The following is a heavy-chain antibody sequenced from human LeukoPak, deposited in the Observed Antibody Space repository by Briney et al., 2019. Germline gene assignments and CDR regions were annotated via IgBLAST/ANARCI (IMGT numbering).Heavy chain of an antibody. CDR3: AKDLLDIVVVPAALDY. D-gene: IGHD2-2*03. V-gene: IGHV3-11*04. J-gene: IGHJ4*02. Sequence: SGGSLRLSCAASGFTFSDYYMSWIRQAPGKGLEWVSYISSSGSTIYYADSVKGRFTISRDNSKNTLYLQMNSLRAEDTAVYYCAKDLLDIVVVPAALDYWGQGTLVTVSS. CDR2: ISSSGSTI. CDR1: GFTFSDYY.